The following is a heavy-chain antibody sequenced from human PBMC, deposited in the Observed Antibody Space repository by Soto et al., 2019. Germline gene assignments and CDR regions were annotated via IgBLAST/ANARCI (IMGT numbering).Heavy chain of an antibody. D-gene: IGHD3-22*01. J-gene: IGHJ4*02. Sequence: ASVKVCCKASGYTFTSYGITWLRQAPGQGLEWMGWINTYSGGTNYAQKYPGRVTITTETSTSTAYMELRSRRSDDTAVFYCARNYYDCSGYYCPEFCGQGTLVTVYS. V-gene: IGHV1-18*01. CDR1: GYTFTSYG. CDR3: ARNYYDCSGYYCPEF. CDR2: INTYSGGT.